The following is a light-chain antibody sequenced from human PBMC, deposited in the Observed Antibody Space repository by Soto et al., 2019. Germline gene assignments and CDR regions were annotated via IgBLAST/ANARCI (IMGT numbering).Light chain of an antibody. J-gene: IGKJ1*01. CDR1: QRISNSY. CDR2: DAS. CDR3: QHYNSYSEA. V-gene: IGKV3-20*01. Sequence: ENVLTQPPGPLSLSSGERTTLSCRGSQRISNSYLAWYQQKPGQAPRLLLYDASSRATGIPDRFSGSGSGTEFTLTISSLQPDDFATYYCQHYNSYSEAFGQGTKGDIK.